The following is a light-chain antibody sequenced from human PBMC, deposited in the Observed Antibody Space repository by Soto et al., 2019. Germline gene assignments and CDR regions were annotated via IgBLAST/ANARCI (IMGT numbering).Light chain of an antibody. CDR3: GSYSRSNSV. CDR2: DVS. J-gene: IGLJ1*01. Sequence: QSVLTQPASVSGSPGQSITISCTGTSSDVGGYNYVSWYQQHPGKAPKLIIYDVSNRPSGVSNRFSGSKSGNTASLTISGLQAEDEADYYCGSYSRSNSVFGTGTRSPS. V-gene: IGLV2-14*03. CDR1: SSDVGGYNY.